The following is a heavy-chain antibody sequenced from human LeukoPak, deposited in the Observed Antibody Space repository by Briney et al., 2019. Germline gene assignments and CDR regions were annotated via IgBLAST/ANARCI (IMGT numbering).Heavy chain of an antibody. D-gene: IGHD3-22*01. J-gene: IGHJ3*01. Sequence: GRSLRLSCTGSGFNYRDYTMSWVGQVPGKGLDCVGFIRSRGYGGTSEFAASVKGRFTISRDDSNSIVYLQMNSLTAEDTVLYYCVRAILGEADYYDIDSYYAFDVWGQGTMVTVSS. CDR1: GFNYRDYT. CDR3: VRAILGEADYYDIDSYYAFDV. V-gene: IGHV3-49*04. CDR2: IRSRGYGGTS.